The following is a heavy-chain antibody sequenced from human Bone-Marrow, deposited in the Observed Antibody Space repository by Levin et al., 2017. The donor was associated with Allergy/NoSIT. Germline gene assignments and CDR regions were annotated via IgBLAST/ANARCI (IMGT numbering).Heavy chain of an antibody. J-gene: IGHJ4*02. D-gene: IGHD3-16*01. CDR2: INSDGSST. V-gene: IGHV3-74*01. Sequence: PGGSLRLSCAASGFTFSSYWMHWVRQAPGKGLVWVSRINSDGSSTTYADSVKGRFTISRDNAKNTLYLQMNSLRAEDTAVYYCARVRPWGRFFYFDYWGQGTLVTVSS. CDR1: GFTFSSYW. CDR3: ARVRPWGRFFYFDY.